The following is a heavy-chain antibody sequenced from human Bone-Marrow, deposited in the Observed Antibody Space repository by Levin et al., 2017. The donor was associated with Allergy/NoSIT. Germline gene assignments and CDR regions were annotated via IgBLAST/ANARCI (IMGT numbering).Heavy chain of an antibody. J-gene: IGHJ4*02. Sequence: GGSLRLSCAASGFTFSNYWMSWVRQAPGKGLEWVASIKQDGSEQYYVDSVKGRFTISRDNARNSLFLQVNSLRVEDTAVYYCARLGYCSGGHCYSPIEDYWGQGTLVTVSS. CDR3: ARLGYCSGGHCYSPIEDY. CDR1: GFTFSNYW. CDR2: IKQDGSEQ. V-gene: IGHV3-7*01. D-gene: IGHD2-15*01.